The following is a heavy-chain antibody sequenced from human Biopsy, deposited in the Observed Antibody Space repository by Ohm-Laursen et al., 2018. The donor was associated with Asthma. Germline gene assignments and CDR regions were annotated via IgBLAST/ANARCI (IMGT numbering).Heavy chain of an antibody. Sequence: TLSLTCVVYGGSFSAYYWGWIRQPPGKGLEWIGSIYYSGSTYYNPSLKSRVTISVDTPKNQFSLKLSSVTAADTAVYYCARFTASITIFGVVNNRFDPWGQGTLVTVSS. J-gene: IGHJ5*02. CDR3: ARFTASITIFGVVNNRFDP. D-gene: IGHD3-3*01. V-gene: IGHV4-39*01. CDR1: GGSFSAYY. CDR2: IYYSGST.